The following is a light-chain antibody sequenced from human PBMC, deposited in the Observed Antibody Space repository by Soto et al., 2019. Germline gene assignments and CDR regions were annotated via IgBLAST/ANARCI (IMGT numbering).Light chain of an antibody. CDR3: QQSSSTPFT. Sequence: DIQMTQAPSSLSASVGDRVTITCRASQSITTSLSWHQQKPGKAPKVLIYGASKLQGGVPSRFRGSGSGTDFTLTISSLQPEDFAAYYCQQSSSTPFTFGPGTRLDV. CDR1: QSITTS. CDR2: GAS. V-gene: IGKV1-39*01. J-gene: IGKJ3*01.